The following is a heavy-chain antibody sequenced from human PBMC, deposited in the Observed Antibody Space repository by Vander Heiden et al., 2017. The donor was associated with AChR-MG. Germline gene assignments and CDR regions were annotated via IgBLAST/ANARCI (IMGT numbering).Heavy chain of an antibody. Sequence: QVQLVQSGAEVKKPGSSVKVSCKASGCTFSSYAISWVRQAPGQGLEWMGRIIPILGIANYAQKFQGRVTITADKSTSTAYMELSSLRSEDTAVYYCARIIAAAGFTPRDYYYGMDVWGQGTTVTVSS. D-gene: IGHD6-13*01. CDR3: ARIIAAAGFTPRDYYYGMDV. V-gene: IGHV1-69*04. J-gene: IGHJ6*02. CDR2: IIPILGIA. CDR1: GCTFSSYA.